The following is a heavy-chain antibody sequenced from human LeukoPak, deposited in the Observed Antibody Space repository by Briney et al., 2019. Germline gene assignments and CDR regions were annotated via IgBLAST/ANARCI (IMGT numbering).Heavy chain of an antibody. V-gene: IGHV1-69*13. Sequence: GASVKVSCKASGGTFSSYAISWVRQAPGQGLEWMGGIIPIFGTANYAQKFRGRVTITADESTSTAYMELSSLRSEDTAVYYCARDSYRAFDIWGQGTMVTVSS. CDR1: GGTFSSYA. D-gene: IGHD1-26*01. CDR2: IIPIFGTA. J-gene: IGHJ3*02. CDR3: ARDSYRAFDI.